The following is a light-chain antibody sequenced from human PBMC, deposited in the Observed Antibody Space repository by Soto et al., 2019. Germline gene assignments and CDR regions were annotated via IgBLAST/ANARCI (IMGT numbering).Light chain of an antibody. Sequence: DIQMTQSPSSLSASVGDRVTITCRASQTIAMYVNWFQQKPGKAPKPLIYTTSSLQSGVPPRFSGSGSETDFTLTISSLQPEDSATYYCQQSFTTPYTFGQGTKLEIK. J-gene: IGKJ2*01. CDR3: QQSFTTPYT. CDR2: TTS. V-gene: IGKV1-39*01. CDR1: QTIAMY.